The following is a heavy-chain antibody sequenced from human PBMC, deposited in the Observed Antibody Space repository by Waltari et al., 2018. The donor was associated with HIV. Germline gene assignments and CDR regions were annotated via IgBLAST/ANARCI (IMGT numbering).Heavy chain of an antibody. CDR1: GFSVATSGVG. CDR3: AHRRAGYSSGWYTRGFDY. V-gene: IGHV2-5*01. Sequence: QITLKESGPTLVKPTQTLTLTCTFTGFSVATSGVGVGWIRNPPGKALGWLGLIYLHDDKRYSPSLGSRLTNSKDTYKNQVVLTMTNMDPVDTATYDWAHRRAGYSSGWYTRGFDYWGQGTLVTVSS. D-gene: IGHD6-13*01. CDR2: IYLHDDK. J-gene: IGHJ4*02.